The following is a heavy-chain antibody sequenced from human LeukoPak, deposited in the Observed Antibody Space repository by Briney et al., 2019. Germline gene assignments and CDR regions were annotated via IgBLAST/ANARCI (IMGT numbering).Heavy chain of an antibody. CDR2: TDYRSKLHY. V-gene: IGHV6-1*01. CDR1: GDSVSSNIGA. J-gene: IGHJ4*02. Sequence: SQTLSLTCVISGDSVSSNIGAWNWIRQSPSRGLELLGRTDYRSKLHYDYAASVKNRIAINPDTSKHQFSLRLNSVTPEDTAVYYCASDSYDFWSGYSARAGFDYWGQGILVTVSS. CDR3: ASDSYDFWSGYSARAGFDY. D-gene: IGHD3-3*01.